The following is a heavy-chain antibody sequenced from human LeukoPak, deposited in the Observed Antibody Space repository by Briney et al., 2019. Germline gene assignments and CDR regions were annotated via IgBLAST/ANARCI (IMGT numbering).Heavy chain of an antibody. CDR1: GGSFSGYY. V-gene: IGHV4-34*01. J-gene: IGHJ4*02. CDR3: ARGRGYNAFDY. CDR2: INHSGST. D-gene: IGHD5-24*01. Sequence: SETLSLTCAVYGGSFSGYYWSWIRQPPGKGLEWIGEINHSGSTNYNPSLKSRVAISVDTSKNQFSLKLSSVTAADTTVYYCARGRGYNAFDYWGQGTLVTVSS.